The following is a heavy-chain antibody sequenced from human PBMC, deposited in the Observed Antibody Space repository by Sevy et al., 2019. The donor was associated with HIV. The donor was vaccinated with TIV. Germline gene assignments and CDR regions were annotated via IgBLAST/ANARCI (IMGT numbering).Heavy chain of an antibody. J-gene: IGHJ4*02. D-gene: IGHD2-21*01. V-gene: IGHV3-7*01. Sequence: GGSLRLSCVASGFTFSSNWMTWVRQAPGKGLEWVANVKQDMSEKYYADSVKGRFTISRDNAKNSLYLQMNSLRAEETAVYYCARAQQVTMLVVIGGLYFDLWGQGTLVTVSS. CDR2: VKQDMSEK. CDR3: ARAQQVTMLVVIGGLYFDL. CDR1: GFTFSSNW.